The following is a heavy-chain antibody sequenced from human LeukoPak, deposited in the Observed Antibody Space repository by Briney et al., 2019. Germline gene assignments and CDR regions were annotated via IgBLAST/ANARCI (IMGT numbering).Heavy chain of an antibody. Sequence: GGSLRLSCAASGFTFSTYAISWVRQAPGQGLEWVSCISSTSNYIFYADSVRGRFTISRDNAKNSLYLQMDSLRAEDTAVYYCARGGIITSYAFEIWGQGAMVTVSS. CDR3: ARGGIITSYAFEI. J-gene: IGHJ3*02. CDR2: ISSTSNYI. D-gene: IGHD1-26*01. CDR1: GFTFSTYA. V-gene: IGHV3-21*01.